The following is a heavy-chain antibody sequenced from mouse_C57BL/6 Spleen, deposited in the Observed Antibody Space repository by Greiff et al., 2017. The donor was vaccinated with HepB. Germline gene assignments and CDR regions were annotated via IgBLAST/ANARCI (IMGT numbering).Heavy chain of an antibody. Sequence: VQLVESGAELAKPGASVKLSCKASGYTFTSYSMHWVKQRPGQGLEWIGYINPSSGYTNYNQKFKDKATLTADKSSSTAYMQLGSLTYDDATVYDCARGSDWDYWGQGTTLTVSS. CDR2: INPSSGYT. CDR1: GYTFTSYS. CDR3: ARGSDWDY. V-gene: IGHV1-7*01. J-gene: IGHJ2*01. D-gene: IGHD2-13*01.